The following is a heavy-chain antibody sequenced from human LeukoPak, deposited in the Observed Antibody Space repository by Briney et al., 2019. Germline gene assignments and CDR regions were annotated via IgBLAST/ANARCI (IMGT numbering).Heavy chain of an antibody. Sequence: SETLSLTCAVYGGSFSGYYWSWIRQPPGKGLEWIGEINHSGSTNYNPSLKSRVTISVDTSKNQFSLKLSSVTAADTAVYCCARRGEYYYGSGSYYKGYFQHWGQGTLVTVPS. CDR2: INHSGST. CDR1: GGSFSGYY. CDR3: ARRGEYYYGSGSYYKGYFQH. V-gene: IGHV4-34*01. D-gene: IGHD3-10*01. J-gene: IGHJ1*01.